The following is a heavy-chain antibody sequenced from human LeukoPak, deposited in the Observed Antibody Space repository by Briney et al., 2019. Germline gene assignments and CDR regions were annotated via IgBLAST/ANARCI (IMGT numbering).Heavy chain of an antibody. Sequence: GGSLRLSCAASGFIFKNYAMSWVRQAPGKGLEWVSIISGTSDTTRYGGSVRGRFTTSRDNPRNTLYLQMTSLRADDTAVYYCAKADATIGGAFDIWGQGTMVTVPS. CDR2: ISGTSDTT. D-gene: IGHD3-3*01. CDR1: GFIFKNYA. V-gene: IGHV3-23*01. CDR3: AKADATIGGAFDI. J-gene: IGHJ3*02.